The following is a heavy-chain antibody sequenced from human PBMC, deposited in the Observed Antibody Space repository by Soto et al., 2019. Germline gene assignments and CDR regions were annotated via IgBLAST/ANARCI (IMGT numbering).Heavy chain of an antibody. CDR1: GFTFSSYA. CDR3: AKALGGPLSLYYYSMAV. CDR2: ISGSGGST. J-gene: IGHJ6*03. D-gene: IGHD2-15*01. Sequence: EVQLLESGGGLVQPGGSLRLSCAASGFTFSSYAMSWVRQAPGKGLEWVSAISGSGGSTYYSDSVKGRFTISRDNSKNTLYLQMNSLRAEDTAVYYCAKALGGPLSLYYYSMAVLGKGTTVTVSS. V-gene: IGHV3-23*01.